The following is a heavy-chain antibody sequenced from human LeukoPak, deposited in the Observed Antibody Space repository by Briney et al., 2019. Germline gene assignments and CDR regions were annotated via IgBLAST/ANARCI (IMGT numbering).Heavy chain of an antibody. CDR2: ISAYNDNT. V-gene: IGHV1-18*01. D-gene: IGHD3-16*02. Sequence: ASVKVSCKASGYTFTSYGISWVRQAPGQGLEWMGWISAYNDNTNYAQKLQGRVTMTTDTSTSTAYMELRSLRSDDTAVYYCARRVYDYVWGSYRADDYWGQGTLVTVSS. J-gene: IGHJ4*02. CDR3: ARRVYDYVWGSYRADDY. CDR1: GYTFTSYG.